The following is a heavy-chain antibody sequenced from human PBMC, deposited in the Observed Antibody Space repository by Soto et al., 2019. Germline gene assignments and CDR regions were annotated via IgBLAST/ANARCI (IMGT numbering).Heavy chain of an antibody. J-gene: IGHJ4*02. V-gene: IGHV3-30*18. CDR3: AKDRYSGTYPTDFDY. Sequence: QVQLVQSGGGVVQPGRSLRLSCAGSGFTFSSYGIHWLRQAPGKGLEWVALISYDGGNEKYTESVKDRFTISRDDSHNVAYLQMSSLRTEDTAMYYCAKDRYSGTYPTDFDYWGQGSLVTVSS. D-gene: IGHD1-26*01. CDR2: ISYDGGNE. CDR1: GFTFSSYG.